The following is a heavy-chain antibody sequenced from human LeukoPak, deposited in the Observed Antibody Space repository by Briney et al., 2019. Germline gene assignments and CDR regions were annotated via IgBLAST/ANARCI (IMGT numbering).Heavy chain of an antibody. CDR3: ATLSYGSGRRFDY. D-gene: IGHD3-10*01. V-gene: IGHV3-30*02. Sequence: GGSLRLSCAASGFTFSSYGMHWVRQAPGKGLEWVAFIRYDGSNKYYADSVKGRFTISRDNSQNTLYLQMNSLRAEDTAVYYCATLSYGSGRRFDYWGQGTLVTVSS. J-gene: IGHJ4*02. CDR2: IRYDGSNK. CDR1: GFTFSSYG.